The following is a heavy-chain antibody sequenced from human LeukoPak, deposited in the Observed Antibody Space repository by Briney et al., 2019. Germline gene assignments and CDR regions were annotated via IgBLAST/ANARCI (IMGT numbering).Heavy chain of an antibody. V-gene: IGHV3-66*01. Sequence: PGGSLRLSCAASGFTVSSNYMSWVRQAPGKGLEWVSVIYSGGSTYYADSVKGRFTISRDNSKNTLYLQMNSLRAEDTAVYYCATQTGTPRKYYYYYGMDVWGQGTTVTVSS. CDR1: GFTVSSNY. CDR3: ATQTGTPRKYYYYYGMDV. J-gene: IGHJ6*02. D-gene: IGHD1-1*01. CDR2: IYSGGST.